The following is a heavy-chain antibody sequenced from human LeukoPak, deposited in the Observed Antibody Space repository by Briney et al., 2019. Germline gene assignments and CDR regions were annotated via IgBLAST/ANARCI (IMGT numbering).Heavy chain of an antibody. J-gene: IGHJ3*02. D-gene: IGHD3-22*01. CDR3: ATGGYDSSGHDAFDI. Sequence: ASVKVSCKVSGYTLTELSMHWVREAPGKGLEWMRGFDPEDGETIYAQKFQGRVTMTEDTSTDTAYMELSSLRSEDTAVYYCATGGYDSSGHDAFDIWGQGTMVTVSS. CDR1: GYTLTELS. V-gene: IGHV1-24*01. CDR2: FDPEDGET.